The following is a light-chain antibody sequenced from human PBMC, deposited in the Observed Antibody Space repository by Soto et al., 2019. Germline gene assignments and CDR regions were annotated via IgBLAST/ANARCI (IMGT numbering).Light chain of an antibody. CDR2: GAS. CDR1: QSVSNNY. J-gene: IGKJ3*01. Sequence: EILLTQSAGTLSLSPGERATIYRRPSQSVSNNYLAWYQQKPGQAPRLIIYGASNRATGIPDRFSGSGSGTDFTLTISSLEPEDFAVYYCQQRSNWPLTLGPGTKVDI. CDR3: QQRSNWPLT. V-gene: IGKV3D-20*02.